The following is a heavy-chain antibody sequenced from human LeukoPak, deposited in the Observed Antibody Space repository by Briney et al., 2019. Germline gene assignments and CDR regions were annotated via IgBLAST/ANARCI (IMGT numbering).Heavy chain of an antibody. V-gene: IGHV1-2*02. CDR2: INPNSGGT. D-gene: IGHD2-2*01. CDR3: ARALFVVVPAAEDYYQH. Sequence: ASVKVSCKASGYTFTGYYMHWVRQAPGQGLEWMGWINPNSGGTNYAQKFQGRVTMTRDTSISTAYMELSRLRSDDTAVYYCARALFVVVPAAEDYYQHWGQGTLVNVSS. J-gene: IGHJ1*01. CDR1: GYTFTGYY.